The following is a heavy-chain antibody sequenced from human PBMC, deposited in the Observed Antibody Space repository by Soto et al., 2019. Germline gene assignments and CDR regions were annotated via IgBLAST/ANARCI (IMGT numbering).Heavy chain of an antibody. CDR1: GYTFTGYH. CDR2: INPNSGGT. V-gene: IGHV1-2*04. CDR3: AREPYSSSDYYYYGMDV. J-gene: IGHJ6*02. Sequence: RASVKVSCRASGYTFTGYHMHWVRQAPGQGLEWMGWINPNSGGTNYAQKFQGWVTMTRDTSISTAYMELSRLRSDDTAVYYCAREPYSSSDYYYYGMDVWGQGTTVTVSS. D-gene: IGHD6-6*01.